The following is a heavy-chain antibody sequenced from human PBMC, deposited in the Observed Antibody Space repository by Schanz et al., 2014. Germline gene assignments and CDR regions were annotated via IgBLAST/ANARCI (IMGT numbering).Heavy chain of an antibody. CDR2: IISTGGTI. Sequence: EVQLLESGGGLVQPGGSLRLSCAASGFTFSSYAMSWVRQAPGKGLEWVSSIISTGGTIYYVDSVRGRFTISRDNAKNSLYLQMNSLRVDDTAVYYCASSRTRYCSSTSCVPGAFDFWGQGTLVTVSS. CDR1: GFTFSSYA. CDR3: ASSRTRYCSSTSCVPGAFDF. D-gene: IGHD2-2*01. V-gene: IGHV3-48*04. J-gene: IGHJ3*01.